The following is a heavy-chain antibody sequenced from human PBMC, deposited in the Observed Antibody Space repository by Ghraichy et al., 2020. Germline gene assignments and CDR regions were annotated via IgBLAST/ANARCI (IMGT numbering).Heavy chain of an antibody. Sequence: GGSLRLSCAASGFTFSSYWMHWVRQAPGKGLVWVSRINSDGSSTSYADSVKGRFTISRDNAKNTLYLQMNSLRAEDTAVYYCARVVCSGGSCYGFRGMDGWGQGTTVTVSS. CDR3: ARVVCSGGSCYGFRGMDG. D-gene: IGHD2-15*01. CDR2: INSDGSST. CDR1: GFTFSSYW. V-gene: IGHV3-74*01. J-gene: IGHJ6*01.